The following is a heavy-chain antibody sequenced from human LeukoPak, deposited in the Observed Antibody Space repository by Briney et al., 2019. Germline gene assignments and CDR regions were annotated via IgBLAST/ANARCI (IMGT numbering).Heavy chain of an antibody. D-gene: IGHD2-2*01. V-gene: IGHV1-18*01. J-gene: IGHJ6*03. CDR3: ARGGTPAAKYYYYYMDV. CDR1: GYTFTSYG. Sequence: ASVKVSCKASGYTFTSYGISWVRQAPGQGLEWMGWISAYNGNTNYAQKLQGRVTMTTDTSTSTAYMELRSLRSDDTAVYYCARGGTPAAKYYYYYMDVWGKGTTVTVSS. CDR2: ISAYNGNT.